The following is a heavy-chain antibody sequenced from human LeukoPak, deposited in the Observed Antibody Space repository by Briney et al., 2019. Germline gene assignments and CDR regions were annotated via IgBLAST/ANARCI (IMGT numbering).Heavy chain of an antibody. CDR1: GYTFTSYG. J-gene: IGHJ4*02. D-gene: IGHD3-22*01. V-gene: IGHV1-18*01. CDR2: ISAYNGNT. CDR3: ARDLSSITMIVVVMGLDY. Sequence: ASVKVSCKASGYTFTSYGISWVRKAPGQGLEWMGWISAYNGNTNYAQKLQGRVTMTTDTSTSTAYMELRSLRSDDTAVYYCARDLSSITMIVVVMGLDYWGQGTLVTVSS.